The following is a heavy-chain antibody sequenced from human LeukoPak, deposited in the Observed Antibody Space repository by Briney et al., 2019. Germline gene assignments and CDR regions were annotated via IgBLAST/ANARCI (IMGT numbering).Heavy chain of an antibody. CDR3: ARHYGP. CDR2: IYDSGST. V-gene: IGHV4-39*01. CDR1: GVSISNDNW. D-gene: IGHD3-10*01. Sequence: PSETLSLTCAVCGVSISNDNWWTRVRQPPGKGLEWIGSIYDSGSTYYNPSLKSRVTISVDTSKNQFSLKLNSVTAADTAVYYCARHYGPWGQGTLVTVSS. J-gene: IGHJ5*02.